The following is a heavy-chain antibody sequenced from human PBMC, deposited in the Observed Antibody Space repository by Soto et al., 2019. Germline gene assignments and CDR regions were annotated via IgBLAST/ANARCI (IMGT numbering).Heavy chain of an antibody. CDR1: GDTFTSYG. J-gene: IGHJ6*02. D-gene: IGHD3-16*01. V-gene: IGHV1-18*01. CDR3: AMVDVYVTPSPQDV. Sequence: GASVKVSCKTFGDTFTSYGIGWARQAPGQGLEWMGWINTYNGNTNYAQNLQGRVTLTTDTSTSTAYMELRSLRSNDTAIYYCAMVDVYVTPSPQDVWGQGTTVTVSS. CDR2: INTYNGNT.